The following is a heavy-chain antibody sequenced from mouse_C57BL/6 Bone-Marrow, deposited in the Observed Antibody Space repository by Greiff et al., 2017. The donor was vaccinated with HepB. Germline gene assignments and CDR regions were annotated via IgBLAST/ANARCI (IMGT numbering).Heavy chain of an antibody. V-gene: IGHV5-17*01. CDR1: GFTFSDYG. CDR2: ISSGSSTI. D-gene: IGHD2-4*01. J-gene: IGHJ2*01. Sequence: EVQVVESGGGLVKPGGSLKLSCAASGFTFSDYGMHWVRQAPEKGLEWVAYISSGSSTIYYADTVKCRFTISRDNAKNTLFLQMTSLRSEDTAMYYCARDYDYDVHYFDYWGQGTTLTVSS. CDR3: ARDYDYDVHYFDY.